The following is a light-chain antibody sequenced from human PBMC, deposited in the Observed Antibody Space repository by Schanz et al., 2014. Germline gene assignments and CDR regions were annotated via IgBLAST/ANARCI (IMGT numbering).Light chain of an antibody. CDR1: SSDVGGYNY. V-gene: IGLV2-8*01. CDR2: EVS. J-gene: IGLJ2*01. CDR3: SSYAGSRNLV. Sequence: QSALTQPPSASGSPGQSVTISCSGTSSDVGGYNYVSWYQQHPGKAPKLMIYEVSKRPSGVPDRFSGSKSGNTAFLTVSGLQAEDEGDFYCSSYAGSRNLVFGGGTKVTVL.